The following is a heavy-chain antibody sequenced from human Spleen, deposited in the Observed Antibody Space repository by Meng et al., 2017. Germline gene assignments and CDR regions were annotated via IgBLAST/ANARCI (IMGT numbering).Heavy chain of an antibody. J-gene: IGHJ4*02. CDR1: GFTFDDYT. CDR3: AKRDD. V-gene: IGHV3-43*01. Sequence: GESLKTSCAATGFTFDDYTMHWVRQAPGKGLEWVSLISWDGGSTYYAHSVKGRFTISRDNRKNSLYLQMNSLGTEDTDLYYCAKRDDWGQGTLVTVSS. CDR2: ISWDGGST.